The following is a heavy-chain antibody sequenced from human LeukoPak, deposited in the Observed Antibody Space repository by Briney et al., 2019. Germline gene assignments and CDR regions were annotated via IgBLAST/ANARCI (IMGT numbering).Heavy chain of an antibody. CDR2: ISSSSSYI. V-gene: IGHV3-21*01. CDR3: ARDRPDTPMVSDY. CDR1: GFTFSSYS. D-gene: IGHD5-18*01. J-gene: IGHJ4*02. Sequence: SGGSLRLSCAASGFTFSSYSMNWVRQAPGKGLEWVSSISSSSSYIYYADSVKGRFTITRDNAKNSLYLQMNSLRAEDTAVYYCARDRPDTPMVSDYWGQGTLVTVSS.